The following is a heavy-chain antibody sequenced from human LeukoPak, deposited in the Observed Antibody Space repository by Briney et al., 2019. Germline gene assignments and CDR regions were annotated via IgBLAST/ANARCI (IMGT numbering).Heavy chain of an antibody. D-gene: IGHD3-22*01. CDR3: AKSSYYVGSGYYREYYFDQ. CDR1: GFTFSTYG. CDR2: ISGSGGST. J-gene: IGHJ4*02. Sequence: PGGSLRLSCAASGFTFSTYGMTWVRQAPGKGLEWVSSISGSGGSTYYADSVEGRVTVSRDNSKSTLFLQMNSLRAEDTAVYYCAKSSYYVGSGYYREYYFDQWGQGTLVTVSS. V-gene: IGHV3-23*01.